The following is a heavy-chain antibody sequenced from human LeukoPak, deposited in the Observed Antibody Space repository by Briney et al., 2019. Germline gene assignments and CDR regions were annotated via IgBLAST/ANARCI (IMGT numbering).Heavy chain of an antibody. Sequence: GGSLRLSCEGSGFTFSNYWMNWVRLAPGKGLEWVANINKDGSDKYYLDSVKGRFTISRDNAKNSQYLQMDSLRVEDTAVYYCTTLSAAAIDYWGQGTLVTVSS. CDR3: TTLSAAAIDY. CDR1: GFTFSNYW. J-gene: IGHJ4*02. D-gene: IGHD6-13*01. V-gene: IGHV3-7*01. CDR2: INKDGSDK.